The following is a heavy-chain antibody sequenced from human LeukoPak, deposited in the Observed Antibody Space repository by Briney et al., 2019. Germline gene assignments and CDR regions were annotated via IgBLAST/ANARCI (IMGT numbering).Heavy chain of an antibody. J-gene: IGHJ5*02. D-gene: IGHD3-3*01. CDR2: INPNSGGT. V-gene: IGHV1-2*02. CDR3: ARGGDFWSGYGSKSPFDP. CDR1: GYTFTGYY. Sequence: ASVKVSCKASGYTFTGYYMHWVRQAPGQGLEWMGWINPNSGGTNYAQKFQGRVTMTRDTSISTAYMELSRLRSDDTAVYYCARGGDFWSGYGSKSPFDPWGQGTLVTVSS.